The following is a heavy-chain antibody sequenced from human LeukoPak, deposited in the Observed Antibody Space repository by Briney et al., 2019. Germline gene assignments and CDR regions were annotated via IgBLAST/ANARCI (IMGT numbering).Heavy chain of an antibody. D-gene: IGHD2-2*01. Sequence: ASVSVSCKASGYTFTSYGISWVRQAPGQGLEWMGWISAYNGNTNYAQKLQGRVTMTTDTSTSTAYMELRSLRSDDTAVYYCARVASTSLQTYYGMDVWGQGTTVTVSS. CDR3: ARVASTSLQTYYGMDV. J-gene: IGHJ6*02. CDR2: ISAYNGNT. CDR1: GYTFTSYG. V-gene: IGHV1-18*01.